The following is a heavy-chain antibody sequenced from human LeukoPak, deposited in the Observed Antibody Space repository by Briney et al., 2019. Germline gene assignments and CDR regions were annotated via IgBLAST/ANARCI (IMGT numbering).Heavy chain of an antibody. CDR3: ARVSSITIFGVVPPPDV. CDR2: IWFDGSKK. J-gene: IGHJ6*02. Sequence: GGSLRLSCAASGFTFSTYGMHWVRQAPGKGLEWVASIWFDGSKKYYADSVKGRFTISRDNSKNTLYLQMNSLRAEDTAVYYCARVSSITIFGVVPPPDVWGQGTTVTVSS. CDR1: GFTFSTYG. D-gene: IGHD3-3*01. V-gene: IGHV3-33*01.